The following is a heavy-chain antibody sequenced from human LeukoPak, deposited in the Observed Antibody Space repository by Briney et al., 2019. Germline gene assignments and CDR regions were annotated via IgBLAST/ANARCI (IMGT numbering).Heavy chain of an antibody. J-gene: IGHJ4*02. Sequence: PGGSLRLPCAASGFTFSSYSMNWVRQAPGKGLEWVSSISSSSSYIYYADSVKGRFTISRDNAKNSLYLQMNSLRAEDTAVYYCASHPGIAAAGTGYWGQGTLVTVSS. V-gene: IGHV3-21*01. CDR1: GFTFSSYS. CDR2: ISSSSSYI. D-gene: IGHD6-13*01. CDR3: ASHPGIAAAGTGY.